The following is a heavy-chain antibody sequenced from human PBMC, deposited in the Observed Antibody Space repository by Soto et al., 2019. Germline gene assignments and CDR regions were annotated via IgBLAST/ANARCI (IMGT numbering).Heavy chain of an antibody. V-gene: IGHV3-23*01. CDR3: AKAPPTSITMVRGVIIIDGDWFDP. CDR2: ISGSGGST. Sequence: GGSLRLSCAASGFTFSSYAMSWVRQAPGKGLEWVSAISGSGGSTYYADSVKGRFTISRDNSKNTLYLQMNSLRAEDTAVYYCAKAPPTSITMVRGVIIIDGDWFDPWGQGTLVTVSS. CDR1: GFTFSSYA. J-gene: IGHJ5*02. D-gene: IGHD3-10*01.